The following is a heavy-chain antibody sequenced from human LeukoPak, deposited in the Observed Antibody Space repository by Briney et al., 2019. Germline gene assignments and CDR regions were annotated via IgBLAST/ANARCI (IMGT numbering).Heavy chain of an antibody. Sequence: GGSLRLSCAASGFSFSRSYMNWVRQAPGKGLEWVATIKQDGVDKYYVDSVKGRFTISRDTAKNSLFLQMNSLRAEDTAVYYCSRDPSRYDLDYWGQGTLVTVSS. D-gene: IGHD5-12*01. CDR1: GFSFSRSY. CDR3: SRDPSRYDLDY. J-gene: IGHJ4*02. CDR2: IKQDGVDK. V-gene: IGHV3-7*01.